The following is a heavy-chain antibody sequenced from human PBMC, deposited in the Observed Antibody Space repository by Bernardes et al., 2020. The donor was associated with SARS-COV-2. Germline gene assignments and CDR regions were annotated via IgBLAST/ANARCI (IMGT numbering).Heavy chain of an antibody. CDR2: ISAYNLRT. V-gene: IGHV1-18*01. CDR3: ARWGPIEPLSEY. Sequence: ASVKVSCKASGYKFTSFGITWVRQAPGQGLEWVGWISAYNLRTESDQKFQGRVTMTVDRSTDTAYMDLTSLRSDDTAVYYCARWGPIEPLSEYWGQGALVTVSS. D-gene: IGHD3-16*01. CDR1: GYKFTSFG. J-gene: IGHJ4*02.